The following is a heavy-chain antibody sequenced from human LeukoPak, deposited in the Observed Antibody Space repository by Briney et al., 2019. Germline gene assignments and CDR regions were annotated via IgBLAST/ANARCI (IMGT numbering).Heavy chain of an antibody. Sequence: PSETLSLTCTVSGGSISSYYWSWIRQPPGKGLEWVGYIFYSGSTNYNPSLKSRVTISVDTSKNQFSLNLSSVTAADTAVYYCARAAKYYDILTGYYSRPHFDYWGQGTLVTVSS. D-gene: IGHD3-9*01. J-gene: IGHJ4*02. CDR1: GGSISSYY. CDR2: IFYSGST. V-gene: IGHV4-59*01. CDR3: ARAAKYYDILTGYYSRPHFDY.